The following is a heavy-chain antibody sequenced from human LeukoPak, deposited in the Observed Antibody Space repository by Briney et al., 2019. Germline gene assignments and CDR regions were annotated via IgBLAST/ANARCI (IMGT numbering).Heavy chain of an antibody. CDR3: ARDPLNRRWGSCHFDI. CDR2: VSYDGRNE. V-gene: IGHV3-30*04. CDR1: GFIFTDYA. D-gene: IGHD1-14*01. Sequence: AGRSLRLSCAASGFIFTDYAMHWVRQPPGKGLEWVSLVSYDGRNENYADSVKGRFTISRDTSKSTLYLQLNSLRGEDTAVYYCARDPLNRRWGSCHFDIWGQGSLVTVSS. J-gene: IGHJ4*02.